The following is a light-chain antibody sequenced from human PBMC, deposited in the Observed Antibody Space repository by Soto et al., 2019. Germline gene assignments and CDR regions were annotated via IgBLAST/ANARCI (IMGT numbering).Light chain of an antibody. V-gene: IGKV3-11*01. CDR1: QSVSSY. J-gene: IGKJ2*01. Sequence: EIVLTQSPATQSLSPGERATLSCRVSQSVSSYLAWYQQKPGQAPRLLIYDASNRATGIPARFSGSGSGTDFTLTISSLEPEDFAVYYCQQRSNWPHTFGQGTKLEIK. CDR2: DAS. CDR3: QQRSNWPHT.